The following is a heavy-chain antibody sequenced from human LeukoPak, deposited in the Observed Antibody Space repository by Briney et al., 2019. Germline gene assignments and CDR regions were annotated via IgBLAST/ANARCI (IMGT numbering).Heavy chain of an antibody. V-gene: IGHV5-51*01. CDR2: IYPGDSHT. CDR3: ARLLGSSSSSWASFDY. D-gene: IGHD6-13*01. J-gene: IGHJ4*02. CDR1: GYSFTSYW. Sequence: GESLNISCQGSGYSFTSYWIGWVRQLPGKGLEWMGIIYPGDSHTRYSPSFQGQVTFSVDKSFSTAYLQWSSLKASDTAMYYCARLLGSSSSSWASFDYWGQGTLVIVSS.